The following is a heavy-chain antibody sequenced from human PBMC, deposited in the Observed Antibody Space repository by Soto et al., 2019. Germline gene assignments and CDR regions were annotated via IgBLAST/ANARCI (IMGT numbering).Heavy chain of an antibody. Sequence: EVQLLESGGGLVQPGGSLRLSCAASGFTFSTYAMSWVRQAPGKGLEWVSGISGSAYSTYYGDSVKGRFTVSRDNSKDTVYLQMNSLRAEDTAVYYCAKTGGPSSGWYVHWGQGTLVTVSS. D-gene: IGHD6-19*01. CDR1: GFTFSTYA. CDR3: AKTGGPSSGWYVH. V-gene: IGHV3-23*01. CDR2: ISGSAYST. J-gene: IGHJ5*02.